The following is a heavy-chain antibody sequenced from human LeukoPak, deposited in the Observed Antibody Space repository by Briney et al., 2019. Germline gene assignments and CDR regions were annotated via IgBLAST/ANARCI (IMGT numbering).Heavy chain of an antibody. D-gene: IGHD3-22*01. CDR1: GGSISSSNW. Sequence: SGTLSLTCAVSGGSISSSNWWSWVRQPPGKGLEWIGEIYHSGSTNYNPSLKSRVTISVDKSKNQFSLKLSSVTAADTAVYYCAGSYYYDSSGGLDYWGQGTLVTVSS. CDR3: AGSYYYDSSGGLDY. V-gene: IGHV4-4*02. CDR2: IYHSGST. J-gene: IGHJ4*02.